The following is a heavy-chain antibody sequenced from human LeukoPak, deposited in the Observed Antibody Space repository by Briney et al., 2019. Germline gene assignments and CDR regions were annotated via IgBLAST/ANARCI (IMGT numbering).Heavy chain of an antibody. CDR3: ATSDDSSGSD. CDR2: INLDGSVI. D-gene: IGHD3-22*01. Sequence: PGGSLRLSCAASGFTFSGYWMSWVRQAPGKGLEWVANINLDGSVIHYVDSAKGRFTISRGNAKNSLYLQMNYLRAEDTAFYYCATSDDSSGSDWGQGTLVTVSS. J-gene: IGHJ4*02. V-gene: IGHV3-7*01. CDR1: GFTFSGYW.